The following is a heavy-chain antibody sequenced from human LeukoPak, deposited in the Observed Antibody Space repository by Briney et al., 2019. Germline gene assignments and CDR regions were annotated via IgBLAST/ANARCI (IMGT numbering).Heavy chain of an antibody. J-gene: IGHJ4*02. V-gene: IGHV3-9*02. D-gene: IGHD3-16*01. Sequence: SLRLSCAASGFTSNDHAMHWIRQIPGKGLEWVSGIYWNSGGTGYADSVKGRFTISRDNAKNTLYLQMNSLRAEDTAVYYCAKSVRRSGETAHFDYWGQGTLVTVSS. CDR2: IYWNSGGT. CDR1: GFTSNDHA. CDR3: AKSVRRSGETAHFDY.